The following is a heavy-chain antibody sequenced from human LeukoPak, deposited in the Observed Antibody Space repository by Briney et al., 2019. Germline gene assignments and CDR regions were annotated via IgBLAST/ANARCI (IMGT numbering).Heavy chain of an antibody. Sequence: PSETLSLTCTVSGGSISSSSYYWGWIRQPPGKGLEWIGSIYYSGSTYYNPSLKSRVTMSVDTSKNQFSLKLSSVTAADTAVYYCARHTHTAMVNLFDYWGQGTLVTVSS. D-gene: IGHD5-18*01. J-gene: IGHJ4*02. CDR3: ARHTHTAMVNLFDY. CDR2: IYYSGST. CDR1: GGSISSSSYY. V-gene: IGHV4-39*01.